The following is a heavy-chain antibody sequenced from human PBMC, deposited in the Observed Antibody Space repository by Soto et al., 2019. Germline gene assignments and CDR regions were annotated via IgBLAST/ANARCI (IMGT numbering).Heavy chain of an antibody. CDR1: GFTFSDFG. D-gene: IGHD3-10*01. V-gene: IGHV3-30*18. J-gene: IGHJ6*02. CDR3: AQAPFRRPYYFYGMDA. CDR2: ISEDAETA. Sequence: QVRLVESGGGVVQPGGSLRLSCVASGFTFSDFGMHWVRQGPGKGLEWLAVISEDAETAFHADSVKGRFTVSRDNFKETLYLQMNSLTTDDSGVYFCAQAPFRRPYYFYGMDAWGQGTTVIVSS.